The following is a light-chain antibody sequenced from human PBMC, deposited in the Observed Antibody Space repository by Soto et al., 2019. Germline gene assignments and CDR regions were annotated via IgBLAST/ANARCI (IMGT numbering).Light chain of an antibody. V-gene: IGKV3-15*01. Sequence: MTQSPAGLSVSPGERAPLSCRASQSVSSNLAWYQQKPGQAPRLLIYGASTRATGIPARFSGSGSGTEFTLTISSLQSEDFAVYYCQQYNNLPRRTFAQGTKVDIK. J-gene: IGKJ1*01. CDR1: QSVSSN. CDR2: GAS. CDR3: QQYNNLPRRT.